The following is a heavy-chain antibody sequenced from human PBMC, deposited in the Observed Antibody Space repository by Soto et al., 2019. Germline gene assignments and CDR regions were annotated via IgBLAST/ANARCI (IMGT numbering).Heavy chain of an antibody. J-gene: IGHJ5*02. CDR3: ARDYNWFDP. CDR2: INAGNGNT. V-gene: IGHV1-3*01. Sequence: ASVRVSCKASGYTFTSYAMHWVRQAPGQRLEWMGWINAGNGNTKYSQKLQGRVTMTTDTSTSTAYMELRSLRSDDTAVYYCARDYNWFDPWGQGTLVTVSS. CDR1: GYTFTSYA.